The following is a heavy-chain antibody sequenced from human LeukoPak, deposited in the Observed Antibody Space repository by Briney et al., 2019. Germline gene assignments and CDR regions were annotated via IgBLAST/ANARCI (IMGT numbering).Heavy chain of an antibody. CDR2: IYTSGST. J-gene: IGHJ4*02. D-gene: IGHD2-15*01. V-gene: IGHV4-4*07. CDR1: GGSISSYY. Sequence: PSETLSLTCTVSGGSISSYYWSWIRQPAGKGLEWIGRIYTSGSTNYNPSLKSRVTMSVDTSKNQFSLKLSSVTAADTAVYYCARGGGGYCSGGSCYRYYFDYWGQGTLVTVSS. CDR3: ARGGGGYCSGGSCYRYYFDY.